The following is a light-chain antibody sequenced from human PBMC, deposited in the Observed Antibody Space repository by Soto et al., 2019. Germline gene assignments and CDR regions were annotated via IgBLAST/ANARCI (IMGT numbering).Light chain of an antibody. CDR3: QQYNNWPRT. V-gene: IGKV3-15*01. CDR2: GAS. Sequence: ENVLTQSPGTLSLPPGERATFSCRASQSVSSSYLAWYQQKPGQAPRLLIYGASTRATGIPARFSGSGSGTEFTLTISSLQSEDFAVYYCQQYNNWPRTFGQGTKVDIK. J-gene: IGKJ1*01. CDR1: QSVSSSY.